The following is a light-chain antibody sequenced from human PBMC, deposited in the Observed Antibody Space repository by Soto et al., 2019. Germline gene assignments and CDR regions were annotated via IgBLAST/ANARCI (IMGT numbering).Light chain of an antibody. V-gene: IGKV1-8*01. J-gene: IGKJ1*01. CDR2: ATS. CDR1: QALNGN. CDR3: QQYYEYPRT. Sequence: AIRMTQSPSSLSASTGDRVAITCRASQALNGNLAWYQQKSGKAPKALIYATSTLQSGVPSRFSASGSVTDFTLTINSLQSEDVATYYCQQYYEYPRTFGQGTKVEIK.